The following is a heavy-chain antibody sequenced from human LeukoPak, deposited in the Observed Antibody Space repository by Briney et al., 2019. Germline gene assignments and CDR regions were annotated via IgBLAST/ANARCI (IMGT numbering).Heavy chain of an antibody. V-gene: IGHV3-23*01. CDR2: ISGSGGST. CDR1: GFTFSSYA. CDR3: ARVLYYYASVSYNYYMDV. D-gene: IGHD3-10*01. J-gene: IGHJ6*03. Sequence: GGSLRLSCAASGFTFSSYAIHWVRQAPGKGLEWVSAISGSGGSTYYADSVKGRFTISRDNSKNTLYLQMNSLRAKDAAIYYCARVLYYYASVSYNYYMDVWGKGTTVTISS.